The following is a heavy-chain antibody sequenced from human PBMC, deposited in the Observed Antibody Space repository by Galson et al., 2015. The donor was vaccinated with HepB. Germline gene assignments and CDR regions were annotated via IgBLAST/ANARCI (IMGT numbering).Heavy chain of an antibody. D-gene: IGHD4-17*01. J-gene: IGHJ3*02. Sequence: SLRLSCAASGFTFSSYAMHWVRQAPGKGLEWVAVISYDGSNKYYADSVKGRFTISRDNSKNTLYLQMNSLRAEDTAVYYCARDMTGMTTVTTRAQGAFDIWGQGTMVTVSS. V-gene: IGHV3-30*04. CDR1: GFTFSSYA. CDR2: ISYDGSNK. CDR3: ARDMTGMTTVTTRAQGAFDI.